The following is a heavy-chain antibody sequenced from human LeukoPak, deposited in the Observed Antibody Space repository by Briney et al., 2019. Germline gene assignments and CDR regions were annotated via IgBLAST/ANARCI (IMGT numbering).Heavy chain of an antibody. CDR3: ARAPPGPDAFDI. CDR1: GYTFTGYY. Sequence: SVTVSCKASGYTFTGYYMHWVRQAPGQGLEWMGGIIPIFGTANYAQKFQGRVTITADESTSTAYMELSSLRSEDTAVYYCARAPPGPDAFDIWGQGTMVTVSS. CDR2: IIPIFGTA. D-gene: IGHD1-14*01. J-gene: IGHJ3*02. V-gene: IGHV1-69*13.